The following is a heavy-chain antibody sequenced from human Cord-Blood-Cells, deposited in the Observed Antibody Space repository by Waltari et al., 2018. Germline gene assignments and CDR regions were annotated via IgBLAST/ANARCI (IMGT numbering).Heavy chain of an antibody. V-gene: IGHV4-39*07. CDR3: ARQAGATAFDI. J-gene: IGHJ3*02. Sequence: QLQLQESGPGLVKPSETLSLTCTVSGGSISSSSYYWGWIRQPPGKGLEWIGSIYYSGRTYYSPSLKSRVTISVDTSKNQFSLKLSSVTAADTAVYYCARQAGATAFDIWGQGTMVTVSS. CDR2: IYYSGRT. D-gene: IGHD1-26*01. CDR1: GGSISSSSYY.